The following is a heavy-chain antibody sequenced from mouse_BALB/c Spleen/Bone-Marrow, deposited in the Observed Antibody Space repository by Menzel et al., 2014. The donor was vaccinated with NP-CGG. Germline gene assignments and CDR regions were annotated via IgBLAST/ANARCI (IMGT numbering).Heavy chain of an antibody. V-gene: IGHV1-14*01. D-gene: IGHD4-1*02. CDR3: ASHNWDYAMDY. CDR2: INPYNDGT. CDR1: GYTFTSYV. J-gene: IGHJ4*01. Sequence: EVHLVESGPELVKPGASVKMSCKASGYTFTSYVMHWVKQKPGQGLEWIGYINPYNDGTKYNEKFKGKATLTSDKSSSTAYMELSSLTCEDSAVYYCASHNWDYAMDYWGQGTSVTVSS.